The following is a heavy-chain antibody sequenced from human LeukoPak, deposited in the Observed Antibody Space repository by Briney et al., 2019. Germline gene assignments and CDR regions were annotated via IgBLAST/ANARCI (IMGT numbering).Heavy chain of an antibody. CDR2: VYEDGSLT. CDR3: ARDPHSRGWYSSAFDI. D-gene: IGHD6-19*01. Sequence: GGSLRLSCAASGFTFSTYRMTWVRQAPWEGPGGVGDVYEDGSLTYYVHSVKGRLTISRGNSNKTLFLQVDRPRGEDTAVYYCARDPHSRGWYSSAFDIWGQGTMGTVSS. CDR1: GFTFSTYR. J-gene: IGHJ3*02. V-gene: IGHV3-7*01.